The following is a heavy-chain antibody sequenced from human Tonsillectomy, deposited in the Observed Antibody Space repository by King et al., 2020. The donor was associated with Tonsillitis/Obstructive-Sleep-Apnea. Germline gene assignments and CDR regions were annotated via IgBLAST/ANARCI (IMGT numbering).Heavy chain of an antibody. V-gene: IGHV3-23*04. J-gene: IGHJ4*02. Sequence: VQLVQSGGDLVQPGGSLRLSCAASGLTFSNYAMSWVRQAPGKGLEWVSAISGNGGSTYYADSVKGRFTISRDHSKNTLYLQMNSLRAEDTAVYYCANRNYYGSGSYFYYFDYWGQGTLVTVSS. CDR2: ISGNGGST. CDR3: ANRNYYGSGSYFYYFDY. D-gene: IGHD3-10*01. CDR1: GLTFSNYA.